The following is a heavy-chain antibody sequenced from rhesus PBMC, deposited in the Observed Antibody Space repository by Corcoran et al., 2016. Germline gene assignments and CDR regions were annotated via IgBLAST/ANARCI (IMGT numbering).Heavy chain of an antibody. CDR2: NYGSGGGN. D-gene: IGHD2-21*01. CDR1: GYSISSNY. J-gene: IGHJ4*01. Sequence: QVQLQESGPGLVKPSETLSLTCAVSGYSISSNYWNWIRQPPGKGLGWIGGNYGSGGGNYLTPSPKVRVTLAVDTSKNPFSLKLSSVTAADTAVYYCARKYCTGSGCYAFDYWGQGVLVTVSS. CDR3: ARKYCTGSGCYAFDY. V-gene: IGHV4S14*01.